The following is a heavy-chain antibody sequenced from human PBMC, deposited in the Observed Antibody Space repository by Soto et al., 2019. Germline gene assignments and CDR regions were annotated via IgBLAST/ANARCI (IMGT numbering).Heavy chain of an antibody. V-gene: IGHV4-34*01. Sequence: PSETLSLTCAVYGGSVNGYYWNWIRQPPGKGLEWIGEINHTGGTHYNPSLKSRVTMSVDTSKNQFSLKLKSVTAADTALYFCARQRTSVVTQAYFDVWGPGSLVTVSS. CDR3: ARQRTSVVTQAYFDV. J-gene: IGHJ4*02. D-gene: IGHD2-21*02. CDR1: GGSVNGYY. CDR2: INHTGGT.